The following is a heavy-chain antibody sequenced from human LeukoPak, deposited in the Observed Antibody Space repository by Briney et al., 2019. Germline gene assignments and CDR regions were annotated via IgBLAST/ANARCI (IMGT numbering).Heavy chain of an antibody. CDR3: AKGNYGSGSLYIGDAFDI. V-gene: IGHV3-53*01. Sequence: PGGSLRLSCAASGFTVSYNYMSWVRQTPGKGLEWVSSIYRGGDTYYTDSVRGRFTISRDNSDNTLYRQMNSLRAEDTALYYCAKGNYGSGSLYIGDAFDIWGQGTMVTVSS. CDR1: GFTVSYNY. D-gene: IGHD3-10*01. J-gene: IGHJ3*02. CDR2: IYRGGDT.